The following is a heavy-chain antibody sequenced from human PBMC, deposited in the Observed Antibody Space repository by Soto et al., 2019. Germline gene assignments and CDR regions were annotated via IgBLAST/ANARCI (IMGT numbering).Heavy chain of an antibody. J-gene: IGHJ6*02. D-gene: IGHD1-1*01. CDR3: ARDRDWNDVGYYYYGMDV. CDR1: GFTFSSYG. V-gene: IGHV3-33*01. CDR2: IWYDGSNK. Sequence: GGSLRLSCAASGFTFSSYGMHWVRQAPGKGLEWVAVIWYDGSNKYYADSVKGRFTISRDNSKNTLYLQMNSLRAEDTAVYYCARDRDWNDVGYYYYGMDVWGQGTTVTVSS.